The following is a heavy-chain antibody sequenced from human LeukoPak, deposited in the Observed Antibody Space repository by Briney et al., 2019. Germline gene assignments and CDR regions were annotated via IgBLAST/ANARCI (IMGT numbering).Heavy chain of an antibody. D-gene: IGHD3-10*01. V-gene: IGHV4-39*01. CDR1: GGSISSSSYY. Sequence: PSETLSLTCTVSGGSISSSSYYWGWIRQPPGKGLEWIGSIYYSGSTYYNPSLKSRVTISVDTSKNQFSLKLSSVTAADTAVYYCAQITTVRGVYMDVWGKGTTVTVSS. J-gene: IGHJ6*03. CDR3: AQITTVRGVYMDV. CDR2: IYYSGST.